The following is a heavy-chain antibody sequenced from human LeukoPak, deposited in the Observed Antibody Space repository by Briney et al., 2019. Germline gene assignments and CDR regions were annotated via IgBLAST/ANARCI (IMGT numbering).Heavy chain of an antibody. CDR2: IIPNSGGT. J-gene: IGHJ4*02. Sequence: ASVKVSCKASGYTFTGYYMHWVRQAPGQGLEWMGRIIPNSGGTKYAQKFQGRVTMTRDTSITTAYMELSRLRSDDTAVYYCARDRAYDRELDSWGKGTLVTVSS. V-gene: IGHV1-2*06. CDR3: ARDRAYDRELDS. CDR1: GYTFTGYY. D-gene: IGHD3-3*01.